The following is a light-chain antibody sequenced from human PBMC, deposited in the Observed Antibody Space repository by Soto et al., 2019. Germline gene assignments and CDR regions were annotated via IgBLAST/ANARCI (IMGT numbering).Light chain of an antibody. Sequence: QSVLTQPASVSGSPGQSITISCTGTSSDVGAYNYVSWYQQYPGKAPKVIIFEVRKRPSGVSNRFSGSKSGDTASLTISGLQAEDEAYYYCSSYRSRTTFVFGTGTKVTVL. V-gene: IGLV2-14*01. CDR1: SSDVGAYNY. CDR3: SSYRSRTTFV. CDR2: EVR. J-gene: IGLJ1*01.